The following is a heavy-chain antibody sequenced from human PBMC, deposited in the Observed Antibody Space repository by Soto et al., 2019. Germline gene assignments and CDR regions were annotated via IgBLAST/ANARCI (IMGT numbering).Heavy chain of an antibody. D-gene: IGHD6-13*01. CDR1: GGSISNNY. J-gene: IGHJ4*02. Sequence: QVQLQESGPGLVKPSETLSLTCTVSGGSISNNYWSWIRQPPGKGLEWIGYIYYSGSTRYNPSLKSRVTISVDTSKNQFYLKRSSVNAADTAVYYCARHGSTAAACTVFDYWGQGTLVTVSS. CDR3: ARHGSTAAACTVFDY. CDR2: IYYSGST. V-gene: IGHV4-59*08.